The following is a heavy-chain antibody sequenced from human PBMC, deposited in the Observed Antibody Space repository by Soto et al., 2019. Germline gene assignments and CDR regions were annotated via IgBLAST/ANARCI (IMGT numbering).Heavy chain of an antibody. CDR1: GGSFSGYY. V-gene: IGHV4-34*01. J-gene: IGHJ3*02. Sequence: PSETLSLTCAVYGGSFSGYYWSWIRQPPGKGLEWIGEINHSGSTNYNPSLKSRVTISVDTSKNQFSLKLSSVTAADTAVYYCARGQISIRGVILRAFDIWGQGTMVTVSS. D-gene: IGHD3-10*01. CDR2: INHSGST. CDR3: ARGQISIRGVILRAFDI.